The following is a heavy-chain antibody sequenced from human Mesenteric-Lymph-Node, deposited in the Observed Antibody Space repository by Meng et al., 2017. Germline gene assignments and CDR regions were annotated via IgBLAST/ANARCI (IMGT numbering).Heavy chain of an antibody. D-gene: IGHD2-21*02. CDR2: ISYDGSNK. CDR3: AKGASCGGDCYSYFDY. V-gene: IGHV3-30-3*01. CDR1: GFTFSSYA. J-gene: IGHJ4*02. Sequence: RSQRLSCAASGFTFSSYALHWVRQAPGKGLEWVAVISYDGSNKYYADSVKGRLTISRDNSKNTLYLQMNSLRAEDTAVYYCAKGASCGGDCYSYFDYWGRGTLVTVSS.